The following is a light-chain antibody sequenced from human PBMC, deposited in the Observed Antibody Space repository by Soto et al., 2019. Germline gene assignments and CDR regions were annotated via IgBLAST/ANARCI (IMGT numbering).Light chain of an antibody. CDR2: AAS. CDR1: ENIFKF. Sequence: DIQLIQPTATLSASVGDRITITCRASENIFKFLAWYQQRSGSAPNLLIYAASDLESGVPSRFSGSGSGTEFTRSIDNLQPEDFSTHFCHHYNTQSITFGGGTKVDVK. J-gene: IGKJ4*01. V-gene: IGKV1-5*01. CDR3: HHYNTQSIT.